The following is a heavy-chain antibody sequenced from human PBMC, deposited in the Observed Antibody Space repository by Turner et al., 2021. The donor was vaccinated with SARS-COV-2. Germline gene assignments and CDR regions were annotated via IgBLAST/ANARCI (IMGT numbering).Heavy chain of an antibody. Sequence: QVQLQESGPGLVKPSETLSLTCTVSGGSISSSSYFWGWIRQPPTKELEWIGSIHYRGTTYYNPSLKSRVSLSIDPSKNQFSLNLTSVTAADTALFYCARQAAGQGLDYWGRGILVTVSS. V-gene: IGHV4-39*01. CDR3: ARQAAGQGLDY. D-gene: IGHD3-10*01. CDR2: IHYRGTT. CDR1: GGSISSSSYF. J-gene: IGHJ4*02.